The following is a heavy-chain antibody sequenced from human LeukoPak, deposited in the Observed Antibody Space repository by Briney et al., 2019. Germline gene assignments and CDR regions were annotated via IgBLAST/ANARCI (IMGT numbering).Heavy chain of an antibody. CDR1: GGTFSSYA. CDR3: ARRHALYDILTGLLDY. V-gene: IGHV1-69*04. D-gene: IGHD3-9*01. Sequence: SVKVSCKASGGTFSSYAISWVRQAPGQGLEWMGRIIPILGIANYAQKFQGRVTITADKSTSTAYMELNSLRAEDTAVYYCARRHALYDILTGLLDYWGQGTLVTVSS. J-gene: IGHJ4*02. CDR2: IIPILGIA.